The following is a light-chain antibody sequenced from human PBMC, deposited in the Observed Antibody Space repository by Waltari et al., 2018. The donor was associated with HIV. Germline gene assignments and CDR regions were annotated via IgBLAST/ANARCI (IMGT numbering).Light chain of an antibody. J-gene: IGLJ3*02. CDR2: KGS. V-gene: IGLV3-25*03. CDR1: ALATHH. Sequence: SNKLTQPPSVSESPGQTARITCSGDALATHHAYCYQQMPGQDPVMVRYKGSERPAGSPERVSGSSSGTTVTLTIRGVQSEDEADYYCQSTDSSGISWVFGGGTKLTVL. CDR3: QSTDSSGISWV.